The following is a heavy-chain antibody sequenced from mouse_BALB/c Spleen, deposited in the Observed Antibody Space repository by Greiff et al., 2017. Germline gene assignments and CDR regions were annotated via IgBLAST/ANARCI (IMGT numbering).Heavy chain of an antibody. D-gene: IGHD1-1*01. Sequence: EVKLVESGPGLVKPSQSLSLTCTVTGYSITSDYAWNWIRQFPGNKLEWMGYISYSGSTSYNPSLKSRISITRDTSKNQFFLQLNSVTTEDTATYYCARWDYYGSSYVYFDVWGAGTTVTVSS. V-gene: IGHV3-2*02. CDR1: GYSITSDYA. J-gene: IGHJ1*01. CDR3: ARWDYYGSSYVYFDV. CDR2: ISYSGST.